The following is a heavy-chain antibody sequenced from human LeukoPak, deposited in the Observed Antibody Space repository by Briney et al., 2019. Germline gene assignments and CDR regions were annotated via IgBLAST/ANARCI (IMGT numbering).Heavy chain of an antibody. Sequence: GGSLRLSCAASGFIFSHYTMNWVRQAPGKGLEWVSSISSSSYIYYADSVKGRFTISRDNAKNSLYLQMNSLRAEDTAVYYCARDVQLERRKAFDIWGQGTMVTVSS. J-gene: IGHJ3*02. D-gene: IGHD1-1*01. CDR2: ISSSSYI. CDR3: ARDVQLERRKAFDI. V-gene: IGHV3-21*01. CDR1: GFIFSHYT.